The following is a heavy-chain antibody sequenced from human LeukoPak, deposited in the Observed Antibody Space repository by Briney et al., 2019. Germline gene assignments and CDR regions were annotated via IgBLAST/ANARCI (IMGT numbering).Heavy chain of an antibody. D-gene: IGHD3-9*01. CDR3: ARIRRYYDILTGYYSYYYYYYMDV. CDR1: GGSISSSSYY. Sequence: PSETLSLTCTVSGGSISSSSYYWGWLRQTPGKGLEWIGEINHSGSTNYNPSLKRRVTISVDTSKNQFSLKLSSVTAADTAVYYCARIRRYYDILTGYYSYYYYYYMDVWGKGSTVTISS. J-gene: IGHJ6*03. V-gene: IGHV4-39*01. CDR2: INHSGST.